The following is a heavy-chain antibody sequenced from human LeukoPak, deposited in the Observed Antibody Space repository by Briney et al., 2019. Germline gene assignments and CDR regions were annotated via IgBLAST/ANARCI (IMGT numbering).Heavy chain of an antibody. Sequence: PGGSLRLSCAASGFTFSSHSINWVRQAPGKGLEWVSAVRGSGTDTYYADSVKGRFTISRDNSKNTLYLQMNSLKAEDTAIYYCAKTSRGNSGYDSPFHYWGQGTLVTVSS. D-gene: IGHD5-12*01. CDR2: VRGSGTDT. V-gene: IGHV3-23*01. CDR1: GFTFSSHS. J-gene: IGHJ4*02. CDR3: AKTSRGNSGYDSPFHY.